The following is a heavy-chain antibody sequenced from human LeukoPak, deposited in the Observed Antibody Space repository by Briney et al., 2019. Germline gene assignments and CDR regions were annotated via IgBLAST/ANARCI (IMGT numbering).Heavy chain of an antibody. CDR1: GFTVSSNY. Sequence: GGSLRLSCAASGFTVSSNYMSWVRQAPGKGLEWVSGINWNGGSTGYADSVKGRFTISRDNAKNSLYLQMNSLRAEDTALYYCARVDSSGYYYYFDYWGQGTLVTVSS. D-gene: IGHD3-22*01. J-gene: IGHJ4*02. CDR2: INWNGGST. CDR3: ARVDSSGYYYYFDY. V-gene: IGHV3-20*04.